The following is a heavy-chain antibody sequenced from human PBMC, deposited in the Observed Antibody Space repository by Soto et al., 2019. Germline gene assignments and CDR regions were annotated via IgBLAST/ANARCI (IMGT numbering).Heavy chain of an antibody. J-gene: IGHJ4*02. CDR2: IYYSGST. D-gene: IGHD1-7*01. CDR1: GGSISSGGYY. Sequence: SETLSLTCTVSGGSISSGGYYWSWIRHHPGKGLEWIGYIYYSGSTYYNPSLKSRVTVSVDTSKNQFSLKLSSVTAADTAVYYCARGTRTGTSPFDYWGQGTLVTVSS. CDR3: ARGTRTGTSPFDY. V-gene: IGHV4-31*03.